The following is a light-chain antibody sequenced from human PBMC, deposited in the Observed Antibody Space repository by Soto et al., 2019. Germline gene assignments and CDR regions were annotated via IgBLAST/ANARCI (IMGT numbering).Light chain of an antibody. CDR3: QQYYSTPYT. CDR1: QSLLYSSNNKKN. CDR2: WAS. V-gene: IGKV4-1*01. J-gene: IGKJ2*01. Sequence: DIVMTQSPDSLAVSLGERATINCKSSQSLLYSSNNKKNLAWYQQKPGQPPKLLIYWASTREFGVPDRFRGSGSGTDFTLTISSLQAEDVAVYYCQQYYSTPYTFGQGTKLEIK.